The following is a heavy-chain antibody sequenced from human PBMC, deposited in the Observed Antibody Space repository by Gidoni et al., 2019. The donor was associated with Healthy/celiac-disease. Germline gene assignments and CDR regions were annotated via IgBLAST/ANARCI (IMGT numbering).Heavy chain of an antibody. J-gene: IGHJ3*02. Sequence: EVQLVESGGGLVQLGRSLRLSSAASGFTFSSYDMHWVSQATGKGLEWVSAIGTAGDTYYPGSVKGRFTISRENAKNSLYLQMNSLRAGDTAVYYCARAGYQEDAFDIWGQGTMVTVSS. CDR1: GFTFSSYD. CDR3: ARAGYQEDAFDI. CDR2: IGTAGDT. V-gene: IGHV3-13*01. D-gene: IGHD5-12*01.